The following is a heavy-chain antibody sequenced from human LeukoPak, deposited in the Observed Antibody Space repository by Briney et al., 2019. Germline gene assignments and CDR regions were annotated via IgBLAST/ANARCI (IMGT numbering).Heavy chain of an antibody. CDR3: STSRLLQSSDC. V-gene: IGHV3-23*01. D-gene: IGHD2-21*02. J-gene: IGHJ4*02. CDR1: GFTFSSYA. CDR2: ISSTGGTT. Sequence: GGSLRLSCAASGFTFSSYAMSWVRQAPGKGLEWVSLISSTGGTTYYADSVKGRFTISRDNSENTLYLQMKSLRAEDTAVYYCSTSRLLQSSDCWGQGTLVTVSS.